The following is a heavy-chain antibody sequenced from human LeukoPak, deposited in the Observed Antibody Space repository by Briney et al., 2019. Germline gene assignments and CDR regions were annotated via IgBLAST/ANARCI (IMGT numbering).Heavy chain of an antibody. D-gene: IGHD1-26*01. CDR1: GGSISSSRYY. CDR3: ARLSGSYFGFDY. V-gene: IGHV4-39*01. CDR2: IYYSGST. Sequence: SETLSLTCTVSGGSISSSRYYWGWIRQPPGKGLEWIGSIYYSGSTYYNPSLKGRVTISVDTSKNQFSLKLSSVTAADTAVYYCARLSGSYFGFDYWGQGTLVTVSS. J-gene: IGHJ4*02.